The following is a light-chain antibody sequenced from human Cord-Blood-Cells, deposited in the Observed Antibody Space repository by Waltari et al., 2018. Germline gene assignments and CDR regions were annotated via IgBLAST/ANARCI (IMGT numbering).Light chain of an antibody. Sequence: IVLTQSPGTLSLSPGERATLSSRASQSVSSSYLAWYQQKPGQAPRLLIYGASSRATGIPDRFSGSGSGTDFTLTISRLEPEDFAVYYCQQYGSSIFTFGPGTKVDIK. CDR3: QQYGSSIFT. CDR2: GAS. J-gene: IGKJ3*01. V-gene: IGKV3-20*01. CDR1: QSVSSSY.